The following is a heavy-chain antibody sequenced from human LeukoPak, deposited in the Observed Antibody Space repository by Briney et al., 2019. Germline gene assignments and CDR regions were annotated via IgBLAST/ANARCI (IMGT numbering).Heavy chain of an antibody. D-gene: IGHD1-26*01. Sequence: PSETLSLTCTVSGGSISSSSYYWGWIRQPPGKGLEWIGSIYYSGSTYYNPSLKSRVTISVDTSKNQFSLKLSSVTAADTAVYYCARGSEGSYSDYFDYWGQGTLVTVSS. CDR2: IYYSGST. J-gene: IGHJ4*02. CDR1: GGSISSSSYY. CDR3: ARGSEGSYSDYFDY. V-gene: IGHV4-39*01.